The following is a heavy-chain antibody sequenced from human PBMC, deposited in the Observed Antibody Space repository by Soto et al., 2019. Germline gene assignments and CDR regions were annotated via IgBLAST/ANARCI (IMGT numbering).Heavy chain of an antibody. CDR3: AKDWGFGELLDWFDP. D-gene: IGHD3-10*01. CDR2: ISYDGSNK. J-gene: IGHJ5*02. Sequence: QVQLVESGGGVVQPGRSLRLSCAASGFTFSSYGMHWVRQAPGKGLEWVAVISYDGSNKYYADSVKGRFTISRDNSKNTLYLQMNSLRAEDTAVYYCAKDWGFGELLDWFDPWGQGTLVTVSS. CDR1: GFTFSSYG. V-gene: IGHV3-30*18.